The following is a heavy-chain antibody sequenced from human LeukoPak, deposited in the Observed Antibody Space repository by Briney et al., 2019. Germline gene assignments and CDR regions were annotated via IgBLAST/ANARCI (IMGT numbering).Heavy chain of an antibody. Sequence: PSGTLSLTCAVSGGSISRSNWWSWVRPPPGKGLEWIGEIYHSGSTNYNPSLKSRVTISVDKSKNQFSLKLSSVTAADTAVYYCAREDYDDSGAWYFDLWGRGTLVTVSS. CDR1: GGSISRSNW. J-gene: IGHJ2*01. CDR3: AREDYDDSGAWYFDL. D-gene: IGHD3-3*01. CDR2: IYHSGST. V-gene: IGHV4-4*02.